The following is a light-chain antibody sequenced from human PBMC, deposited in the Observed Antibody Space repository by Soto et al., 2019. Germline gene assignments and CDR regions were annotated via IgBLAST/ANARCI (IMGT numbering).Light chain of an antibody. CDR2: DAS. V-gene: IGKV3-11*01. CDR1: QSVSSY. Sequence: IVLTQSPGTLSLSPGERATLSCRASQSVSSYLAWYQQKPGQAPRLLIYDASNRATGIPARFSGSGSGTDFTLTISSLEPEDFAVYYCQQRSNWPGTFGQGTRLEIK. CDR3: QQRSNWPGT. J-gene: IGKJ5*01.